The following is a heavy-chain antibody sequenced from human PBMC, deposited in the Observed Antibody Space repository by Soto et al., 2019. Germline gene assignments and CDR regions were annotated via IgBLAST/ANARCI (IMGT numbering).Heavy chain of an antibody. Sequence: EVQLVQSGAEVKKPGESLKISCRDFGYDFANSWISWVRQMPGKGLEWMGRIDPSKSYTKYSPSFEGHVTISVDKSITTIYLQWRSLTTSDTAMYYCARGGEWFDPWGQGTLVTVSS. J-gene: IGHJ5*02. CDR3: ARGGEWFDP. CDR2: IDPSKSYT. CDR1: GYDFANSW. V-gene: IGHV5-10-1*03.